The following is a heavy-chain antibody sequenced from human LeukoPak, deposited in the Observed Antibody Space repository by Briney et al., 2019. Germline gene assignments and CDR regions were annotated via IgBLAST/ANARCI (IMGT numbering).Heavy chain of an antibody. CDR3: AKAQQRDILTGYYTAFDS. Sequence: GGSLRLSCAASGFTFRTCGMHWVRQAPGKGLEWVASIRYDGSDKYYADAGKGRFTISRDNSKNTLYLQMNSLRAEDTAVYYCAKAQQRDILTGYYTAFDSWGQGTLVTVSS. V-gene: IGHV3-30*02. CDR2: IRYDGSDK. J-gene: IGHJ4*02. D-gene: IGHD3-9*01. CDR1: GFTFRTCG.